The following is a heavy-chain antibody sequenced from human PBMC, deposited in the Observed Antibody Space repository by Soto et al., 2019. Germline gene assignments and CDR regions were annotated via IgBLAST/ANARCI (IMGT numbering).Heavy chain of an antibody. J-gene: IGHJ4*02. V-gene: IGHV4-31*03. Sequence: QVQLQESGPGLVKPSQTLSLTCSVSGVSISSGRYYWSWIRHHPGRGLEWVGHIYHTGTTYYNSAPKSRLSISLDLSKNQFTLRLSSVTAADTAVYYCARDQSTQSRSIHYWGQGALVTVSS. CDR1: GVSISSGRYY. D-gene: IGHD2-15*01. CDR2: IYHTGTT. CDR3: ARDQSTQSRSIHY.